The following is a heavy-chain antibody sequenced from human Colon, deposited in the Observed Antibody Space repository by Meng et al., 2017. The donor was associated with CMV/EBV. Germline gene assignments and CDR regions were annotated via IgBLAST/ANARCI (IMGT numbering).Heavy chain of an antibody. CDR1: GFIFSDHN. J-gene: IGHJ4*02. D-gene: IGHD2-8*01. CDR3: AKNGAWFRLDS. Sequence: GGSLRLSCAASGFIFSDHNINWLRQAPGRGLEWVSVIGSSGTIERYADSVRGRFAISRDNSTNTLYLQMNSLRAEDTALYYCAKNGAWFRLDSWGQGTPVTVSS. CDR2: IGSSGTIE. V-gene: IGHV3-23*05.